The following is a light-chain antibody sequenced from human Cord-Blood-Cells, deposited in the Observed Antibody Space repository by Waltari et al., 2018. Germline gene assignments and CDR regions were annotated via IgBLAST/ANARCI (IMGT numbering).Light chain of an antibody. V-gene: IGLV1-44*01. J-gene: IGLJ1*01. CDR2: SNN. Sequence: QSVLTQPPSASGTPGQRVTISCSGSSSNIGSNTVNWYQQLPGTAPKLLIYSNNQRPSGVPDRFSASKSGPSASLAISGLQSEDEADYYCAAWDDSLNGYYVFGTGTKVTVL. CDR1: SSNIGSNT. CDR3: AAWDDSLNGYYV.